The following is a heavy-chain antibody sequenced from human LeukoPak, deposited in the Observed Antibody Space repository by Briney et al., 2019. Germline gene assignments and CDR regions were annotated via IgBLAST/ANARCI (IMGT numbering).Heavy chain of an antibody. CDR1: VFTFRSYI. J-gene: IGHJ3*02. CDR2: IRSSSSYI. Sequence: GGSLRLSRAASVFTFRSYIMNWVRQAPGKGLGCVSSIRSSSSYIYYADSVKGRFTISRDNAKNSLYLQMNSLRAEDTSVYYCASGNYDILGDAFDIWGQGTMVTVSS. V-gene: IGHV3-21*01. D-gene: IGHD3-9*01. CDR3: ASGNYDILGDAFDI.